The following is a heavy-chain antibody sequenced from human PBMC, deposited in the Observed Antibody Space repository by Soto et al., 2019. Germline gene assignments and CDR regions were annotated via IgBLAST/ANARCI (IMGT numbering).Heavy chain of an antibody. V-gene: IGHV1-3*01. CDR2: INAGNGNT. D-gene: IGHD2-2*01. J-gene: IGHJ6*03. CDR1: GYTFTSYA. Sequence: QVQLVQSGAEVKKPGASVKVSCKASGYTFTSYAMHWVRQAPGQRLEGMGWINAGNGNTKYSQKFPGRVTITRDTSASTAYMELSSLRSEDTAVYYCARGYCSSTNCYPYYYYYMDVWGKGTTVTVSS. CDR3: ARGYCSSTNCYPYYYYYMDV.